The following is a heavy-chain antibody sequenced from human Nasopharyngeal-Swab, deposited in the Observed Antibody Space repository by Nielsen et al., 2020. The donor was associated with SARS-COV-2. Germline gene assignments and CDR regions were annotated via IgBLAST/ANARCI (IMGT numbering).Heavy chain of an antibody. J-gene: IGHJ4*02. CDR3: ARDGGFDYGSGSLRTGIDY. Sequence: GGSLRLSCAASGFPFRNYYMTWVRQPPGKGLEWVANIKQHGTEKYYVDSVKGRFTISRDNAKNSLYLQMNSLRAEDTAVYYCARDGGFDYGSGSLRTGIDYWGQGTLVTVSS. D-gene: IGHD3-10*01. CDR1: GFPFRNYY. V-gene: IGHV3-7*01. CDR2: IKQHGTEK.